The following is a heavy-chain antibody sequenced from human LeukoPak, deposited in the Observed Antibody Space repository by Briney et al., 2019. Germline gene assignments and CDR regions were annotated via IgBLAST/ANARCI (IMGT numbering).Heavy chain of an antibody. CDR2: ISSSGSTM. D-gene: IGHD5-18*01. CDR1: GFIFSDYY. J-gene: IGHJ4*02. CDR3: ARTRGYSYGYGFDY. V-gene: IGHV3-11*04. Sequence: GGSLRLSCAASGFIFSDYYMSWIRQAPGKGLEWVSYISSSGSTMYYTDSVKGRFTISRDNAKDSLYLQMNSLRAEDTAVYYCARTRGYSYGYGFDYWGQGTLVTVSS.